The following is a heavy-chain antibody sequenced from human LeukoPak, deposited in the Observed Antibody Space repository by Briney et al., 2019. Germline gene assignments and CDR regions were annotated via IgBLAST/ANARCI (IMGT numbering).Heavy chain of an antibody. Sequence: ASVKVSCTASGYTFTGYYMHWVRQAPGQGLEWMGWINPSSGGTNYAQKFQGRVTMTRDTSISTAYMELSRLRSDDTAVYYCARDVGEYCSSVSCYASDYWGQGTLVTVSS. CDR1: GYTFTGYY. CDR2: INPSSGGT. V-gene: IGHV1-2*02. D-gene: IGHD2-2*01. J-gene: IGHJ4*02. CDR3: ARDVGEYCSSVSCYASDY.